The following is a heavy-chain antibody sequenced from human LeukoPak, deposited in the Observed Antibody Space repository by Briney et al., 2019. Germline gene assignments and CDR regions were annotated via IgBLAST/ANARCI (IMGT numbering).Heavy chain of an antibody. D-gene: IGHD6-13*01. V-gene: IGHV3-7*01. J-gene: IGHJ3*02. CDR3: VREASGGTKGVSGTFDI. CDR1: GFTFSSYW. CDR2: IKQDGSEK. Sequence: PGGSLRLSCAASGFTFSSYWMSWVRQAPGKRLEWVANIKQDGSEKYYVDSVKGRFTISRDNAKNSLYLQMNSLRAEDTAVYNCVREASGGTKGVSGTFDIWGQGTMVTVSS.